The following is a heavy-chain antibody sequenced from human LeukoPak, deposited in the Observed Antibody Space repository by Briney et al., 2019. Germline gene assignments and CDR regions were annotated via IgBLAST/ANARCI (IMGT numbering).Heavy chain of an antibody. D-gene: IGHD3-3*01. J-gene: IGHJ6*03. CDR1: GGSISSSSYY. CDR2: IYYSGST. CDR3: ARGNDFWSGLYYYYYYMDV. Sequence: SETLSLTCTVSGGSISSSSYYWGWIRQPPGKGLEWIGSIYYSGSTYYNPSLKSRVTISVDTSKNQFSLKLSSVTAADTAVYYCARGNDFWSGLYYYYYYMDVWGKGTTVTVSS. V-gene: IGHV4-39*07.